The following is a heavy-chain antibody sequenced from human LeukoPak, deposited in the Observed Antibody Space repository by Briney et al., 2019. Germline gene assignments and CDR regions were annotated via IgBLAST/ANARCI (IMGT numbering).Heavy chain of an antibody. D-gene: IGHD3-3*02. J-gene: IGHJ3*02. Sequence: SEALSLTCTVSGGSISSYYWSWIRQPPGKGLEWIGYIYYSGSTNYNPSLKSRVTISVATSKNQFSLKLSSVTAADTAVYYCARGGGIRSAFDIWGQGTMVTVSS. CDR3: ARGGGIRSAFDI. V-gene: IGHV4-59*01. CDR2: IYYSGST. CDR1: GGSISSYY.